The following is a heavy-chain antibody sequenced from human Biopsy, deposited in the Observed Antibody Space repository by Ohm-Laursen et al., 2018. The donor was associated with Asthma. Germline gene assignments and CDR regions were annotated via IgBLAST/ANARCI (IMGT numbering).Heavy chain of an antibody. CDR3: ARAVDYSHYYGIDV. V-gene: IGHV1-18*01. CDR2: ISVYNGNT. D-gene: IGHD3-10*01. Sequence: SSVKVSCKTSGYTFNSAGITWVRQAPGQGLEWMGWISVYNGNTKVAQKPQDRVTMITDTSTSTAYMELRSLRSDDTAVYFCARAVDYSHYYGIDVWGQGTTDTVS. J-gene: IGHJ6*02. CDR1: GYTFNSAG.